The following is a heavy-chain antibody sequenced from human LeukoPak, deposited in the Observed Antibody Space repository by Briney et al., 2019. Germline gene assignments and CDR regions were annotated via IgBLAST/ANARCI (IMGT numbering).Heavy chain of an antibody. Sequence: GGSLRLSCAASGFTFSSYAMSWVRQAPGKGLEWVSAISGGGGITHYADSVKGRFTISRDKSKNTLYLQMNSLRAEDTAVYYCAKDHFYGSGSYYGGLYFDYWGQGTLVTVSS. V-gene: IGHV3-23*01. D-gene: IGHD3-10*01. CDR3: AKDHFYGSGSYYGGLYFDY. J-gene: IGHJ4*02. CDR2: ISGGGGIT. CDR1: GFTFSSYA.